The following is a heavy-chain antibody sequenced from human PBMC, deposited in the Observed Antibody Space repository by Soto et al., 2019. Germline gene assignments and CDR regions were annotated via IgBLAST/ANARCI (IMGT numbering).Heavy chain of an antibody. D-gene: IGHD2-2*02. V-gene: IGHV3-21*01. CDR3: ARESLGYCSTSNCYKVDY. J-gene: IGHJ4*02. CDR2: ISSSSYI. Sequence: GGSLRLSCAASGFTFSSYSMNWVRQAPGKGLEWVSSISSSSYIYYADSVKGRFTISRYNAKNSLYLQMNSLRAEDTAVYYCARESLGYCSTSNCYKVDYWGQGTLVTVSS. CDR1: GFTFSSYS.